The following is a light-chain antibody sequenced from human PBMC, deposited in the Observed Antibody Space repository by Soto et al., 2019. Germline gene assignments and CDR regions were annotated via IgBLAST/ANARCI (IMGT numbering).Light chain of an antibody. CDR2: DAS. Sequence: EIVLTQSPATLSLSPGDRATHSCRASQSVGSYLGWYQQRPGQAPRLLIYDASNRATGIPARFSGSGSGTDFTLTISSLEPEDFAVYYCQQRRDWPSPLVGGTKVEIK. V-gene: IGKV3-11*01. J-gene: IGKJ4*01. CDR1: QSVGSY. CDR3: QQRRDWPSP.